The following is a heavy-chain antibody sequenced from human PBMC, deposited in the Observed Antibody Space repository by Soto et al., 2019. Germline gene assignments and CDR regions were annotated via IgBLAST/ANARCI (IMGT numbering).Heavy chain of an antibody. CDR1: GFTFSSYG. V-gene: IGHV3-33*01. CDR2: IWNDGNIK. Sequence: HPGGSLRLSCAASGFTFSSYGMHWVRQAPGKGLEWVAVIWNDGNIKYYVDSVKGRFTISRDNSKNTLFLQMNSLRADDTAVYYCARTLYYDQYPPGYWGQGTLVTVSS. D-gene: IGHD3-22*01. J-gene: IGHJ4*02. CDR3: ARTLYYDQYPPGY.